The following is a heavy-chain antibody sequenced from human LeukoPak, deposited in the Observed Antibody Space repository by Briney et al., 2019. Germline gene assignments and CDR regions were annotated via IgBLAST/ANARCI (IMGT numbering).Heavy chain of an antibody. D-gene: IGHD3-9*01. J-gene: IGHJ6*03. CDR1: GFTFSHYG. CDR3: AKDSSVGYSDWLAPGGDPYYMDV. Sequence: PGGYLRLSCAASGFTFSHYGMHWVRQAPGKGLEWVAFIRYDGSNKSYADSVKGRFTISRDNSKNTLYLQMNSLRAEDTAVYYCAKDSSVGYSDWLAPGGDPYYMDVWGKGTTVTSSS. V-gene: IGHV3-30*02. CDR2: IRYDGSNK.